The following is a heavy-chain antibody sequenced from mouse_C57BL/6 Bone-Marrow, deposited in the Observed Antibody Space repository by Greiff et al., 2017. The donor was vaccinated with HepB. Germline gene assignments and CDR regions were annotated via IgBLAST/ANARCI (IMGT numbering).Heavy chain of an antibody. CDR2: IDPENGDT. CDR1: GFTINDDY. V-gene: IGHV14-4*01. CDR3: TSLGGFAY. J-gene: IGHJ3*01. Sequence: VQLKESGAELVRPGASVKLSCTASGFTINDDYMHWVKPRPEQGLEWIGWIDPENGDTEYASKFQGKATITADTSSNTAYLQLSSLTSEDTAVYYCTSLGGFAYWGQGTLVTVSA.